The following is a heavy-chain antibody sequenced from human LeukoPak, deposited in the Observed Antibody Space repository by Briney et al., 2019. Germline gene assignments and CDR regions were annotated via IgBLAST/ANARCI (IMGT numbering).Heavy chain of an antibody. J-gene: IGHJ5*02. V-gene: IGHV4-31*03. D-gene: IGHD6-19*01. CDR1: GGSISSGGYY. CDR2: IYYSGST. Sequence: SETLSLTCTVSGGSISSGGYYWSWIRQHPGKGLEWIGYIYYSGSTYYNPSLKSRVTISVDTSKNQFSLKLSSVTAADTAVYYCAATKIKAVAGSHNWFDPWGQGTLVTVSS. CDR3: AATKIKAVAGSHNWFDP.